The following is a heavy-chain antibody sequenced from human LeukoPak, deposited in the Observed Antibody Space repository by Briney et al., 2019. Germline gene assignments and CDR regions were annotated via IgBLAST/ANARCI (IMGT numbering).Heavy chain of an antibody. CDR1: GYTYTDNY. V-gene: IGHV1-2*02. J-gene: IGHJ4*02. CDR2: NNSKRGGT. CDR3: ARDTALGPKDGKFDY. Sequence: ASVNLSCKVSGYTYTDNYIHWVRHPPAQGLEWMGWNNSKRGGTKYAQKFQGRVTMTRDTSIGTAYMELGRLRYDDTAMYYCARDTALGPKDGKFDYWGQGTLVTVSS. D-gene: IGHD3-3*02.